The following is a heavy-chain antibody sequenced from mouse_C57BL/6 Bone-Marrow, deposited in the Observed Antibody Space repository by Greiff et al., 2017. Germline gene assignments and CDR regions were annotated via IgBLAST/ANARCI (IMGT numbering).Heavy chain of an antibody. D-gene: IGHD1-1*01. CDR2: IDPEDGET. V-gene: IGHV14-2*01. J-gene: IGHJ3*01. Sequence: EVQLVESGAELVKPGASVKLSCTASGFNIQDYYMHWVKQRTEQGLEWIGRIDPEDGETTYAPKFQGKATITADTSSNTAYLQLSSLTSEDTAVYYCARRITTVTSYWGQGTLVTVSA. CDR1: GFNIQDYY. CDR3: ARRITTVTSY.